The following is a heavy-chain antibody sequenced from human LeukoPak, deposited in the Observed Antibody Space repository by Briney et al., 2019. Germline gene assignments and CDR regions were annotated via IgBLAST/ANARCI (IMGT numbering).Heavy chain of an antibody. CDR2: TKQDGSDK. CDR3: ARDRPGDPISHFDY. V-gene: IGHV3-7*01. CDR1: GVTFSNYW. J-gene: IGHJ4*02. Sequence: SGGSLRLSCAASGVTFSNYWMTWVRQAPGKGLEWVASTKQDGSDKYYVDSVKGRFTISRDNAKNSLYLQMNSLRAEDTAVYYCARDRPGDPISHFDYWGQGTLVTVSS. D-gene: IGHD7-27*01.